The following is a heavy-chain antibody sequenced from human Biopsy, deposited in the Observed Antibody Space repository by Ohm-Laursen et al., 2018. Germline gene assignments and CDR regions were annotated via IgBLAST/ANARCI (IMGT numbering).Heavy chain of an antibody. D-gene: IGHD6-19*01. Sequence: PGTLSLTCAASGDSISFPYWGWFRQPPGKGLEYIGSTHDTGTTDYSPSLKTRVSLSVDTSTKVFSLILSSVTAADTAVYYCAAGATWLVHYWGQGTLVTASS. CDR2: THDTGTT. CDR1: GDSISFPY. J-gene: IGHJ4*02. CDR3: AAGATWLVHY. V-gene: IGHV4-59*11.